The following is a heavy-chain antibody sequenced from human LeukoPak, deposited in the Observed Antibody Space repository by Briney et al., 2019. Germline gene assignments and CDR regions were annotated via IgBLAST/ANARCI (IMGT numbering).Heavy chain of an antibody. Sequence: GGSLRLSCAASGFTFSSYAMSWVRQAPGKGLEWVSAIGGSGDYTYYADSVKGRFTISRDNSKNTLYLQMNSLRAEDTAVYYCAKYGGVWYLMNWGQGTLVTVAS. V-gene: IGHV3-23*01. CDR1: GFTFSSYA. J-gene: IGHJ4*02. CDR2: IGGSGDYT. D-gene: IGHD6-19*01. CDR3: AKYGGVWYLMN.